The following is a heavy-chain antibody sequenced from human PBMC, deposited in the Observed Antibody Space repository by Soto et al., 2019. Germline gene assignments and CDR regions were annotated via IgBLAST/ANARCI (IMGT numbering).Heavy chain of an antibody. Sequence: GGSLRLSCAASGFTFSSYAMSWVRQAPGKGLEWVSAISGSGGSTYYADSVKGRFTISRDNSKNTLYLQMNSLRAEDTAVYYCAKVGCSSTSCYESGSHYYYYGMDVWGQGTTVTVSS. J-gene: IGHJ6*02. CDR2: ISGSGGST. CDR1: GFTFSSYA. D-gene: IGHD2-2*01. V-gene: IGHV3-23*01. CDR3: AKVGCSSTSCYESGSHYYYYGMDV.